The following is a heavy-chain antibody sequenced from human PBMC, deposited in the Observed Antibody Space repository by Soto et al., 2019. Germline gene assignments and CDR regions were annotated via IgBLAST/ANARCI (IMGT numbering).Heavy chain of an antibody. CDR2: ISYDGSNK. V-gene: IGHV3-30-3*01. CDR1: GFTFSSCA. D-gene: IGHD5-18*01. J-gene: IGHJ6*02. Sequence: PGGSLRLSCGASGFTFSSCAMHWVRQAPGKGLEWVAVISYDGSNKYYADSVKGRFTISRDNSKNTLYLQMNSLRAEDTAVYYCAREPPYSYGRTEDYYYGMDVWGQGTTVTVSS. CDR3: AREPPYSYGRTEDYYYGMDV.